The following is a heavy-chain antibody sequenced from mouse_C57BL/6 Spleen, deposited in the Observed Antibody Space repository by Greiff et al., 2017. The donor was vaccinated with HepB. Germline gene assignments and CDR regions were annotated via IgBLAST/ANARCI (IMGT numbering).Heavy chain of an antibody. J-gene: IGHJ2*01. Sequence: EVQLQQSGPELVKPGASVKISCKASGYTFTDYYMNWVKQSHGKSLEWIGDINPNNGGTSYNQKFKGKATLTVDKSSSTAYMELRSLTSEDSAVYYCARRDHYYGSSLFDYWGQGTTLTVSS. CDR1: GYTFTDYY. CDR2: INPNNGGT. V-gene: IGHV1-26*01. D-gene: IGHD1-1*01. CDR3: ARRDHYYGSSLFDY.